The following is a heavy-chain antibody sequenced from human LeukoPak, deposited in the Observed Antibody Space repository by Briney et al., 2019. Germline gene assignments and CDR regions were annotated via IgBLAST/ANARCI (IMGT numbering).Heavy chain of an antibody. CDR2: ISYDGSNK. CDR3: ARDRLSDPYSSGWYYYYYGMDV. D-gene: IGHD6-19*01. CDR1: GFTFSSYA. Sequence: GGSLRLSCAATGFTFSSYAMHWVRQAPGKGLEWVAVISYDGSNKYYADSVKGRFTISRDNSKNPLYLQMNSLRAEDTAVYYCARDRLSDPYSSGWYYYYYGMDVWGQGTTVTVSS. J-gene: IGHJ6*02. V-gene: IGHV3-30*04.